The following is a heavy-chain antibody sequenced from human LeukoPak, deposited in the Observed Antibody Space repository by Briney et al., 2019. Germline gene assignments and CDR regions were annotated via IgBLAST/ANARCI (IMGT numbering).Heavy chain of an antibody. CDR2: IYSGGSGT. CDR1: GFIVSSGN. Sequence: GGSLRLSCVASGFIVSSGNMSWVRQAPGKGLEWVSVIYSGGSGTNYADSVRGRFTISRDNSMNTVYLQMNSLRVEDTAVYYCGKRSGGYYDFWGQGTLVTVSS. D-gene: IGHD3-3*01. J-gene: IGHJ4*02. CDR3: GKRSGGYYDF. V-gene: IGHV3-66*02.